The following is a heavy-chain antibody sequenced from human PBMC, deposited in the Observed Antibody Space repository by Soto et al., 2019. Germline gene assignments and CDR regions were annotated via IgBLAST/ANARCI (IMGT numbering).Heavy chain of an antibody. CDR2: ISYDGSNK. J-gene: IGHJ4*02. V-gene: IGHV3-30*18. CDR3: AKGPHYYDSSGCVDY. D-gene: IGHD3-22*01. CDR1: GFTFSSYG. Sequence: GGSLRLSCAASGFTFSSYGMHWVRQAPGKGLEWVAVISYDGSNKYYADSVKGRFTISRDNSKNTLYLQMNSLRAEDTAVYYCAKGPHYYDSSGCVDYWGQGTLVTVSS.